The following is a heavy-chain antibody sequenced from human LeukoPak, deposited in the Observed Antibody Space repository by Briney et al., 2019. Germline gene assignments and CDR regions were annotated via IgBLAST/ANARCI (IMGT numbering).Heavy chain of an antibody. D-gene: IGHD3-10*01. CDR1: GGSISSSGYY. CDR3: ARISALLWPPGRGFDI. Sequence: KSSETLSLTCTVSGGSISSSGYYWGWIRQPPGKGLEWIGSISSGGSTHYIPSLKSRVTISVDTSKNQFSLKLSSVTAADTAVYYCARISALLWPPGRGFDIWGQGTMVTVSS. V-gene: IGHV4-39*07. CDR2: ISSGGST. J-gene: IGHJ3*02.